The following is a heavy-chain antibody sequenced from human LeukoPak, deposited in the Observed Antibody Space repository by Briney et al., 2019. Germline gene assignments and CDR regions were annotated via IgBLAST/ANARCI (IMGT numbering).Heavy chain of an antibody. D-gene: IGHD1-14*01. CDR2: IYPGDSDT. CDR1: GHSFTSYW. V-gene: IGHV5-51*01. CDR3: ARRPDMTGAFDP. J-gene: IGHJ5*02. Sequence: GESLKISCKGSGHSFTSYWIDWVRQMPGKGLEWMGIIYPGDSDTRYSPSFQGQVTISADKSINTAYLQWSSLKASDTAMYYCARRPDMTGAFDPWGQGTLVTVSS.